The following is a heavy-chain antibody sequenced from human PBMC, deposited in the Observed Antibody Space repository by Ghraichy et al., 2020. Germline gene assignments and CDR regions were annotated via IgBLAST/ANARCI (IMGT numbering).Heavy chain of an antibody. CDR2: ISAYNGNT. Sequence: ASVKVSCKASGYTFTSYGISWVRQAPGQGLEWMGWISAYNGNTNYAQKLQGRVTMTTDTSTSTAYMELRSLRSDDTAVYYCARDSRVGATRWDFRDAAFDIWGQGTMVTVSS. D-gene: IGHD1-26*01. V-gene: IGHV1-18*01. CDR1: GYTFTSYG. CDR3: ARDSRVGATRWDFRDAAFDI. J-gene: IGHJ3*02.